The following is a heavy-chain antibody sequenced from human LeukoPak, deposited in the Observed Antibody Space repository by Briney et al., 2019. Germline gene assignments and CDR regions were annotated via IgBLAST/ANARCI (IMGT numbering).Heavy chain of an antibody. D-gene: IGHD3-10*01. CDR3: AKAMVRGPGDAFDI. Sequence: RPGGSLRLSCAASGFTFDDYAMHWVRQAPGKGLKWVSLISWDGGSTYYADSVKGRFTISRDNSKNSLYLQMNSLRAEDTALYYCAKAMVRGPGDAFDIWGQGTMVTVSS. CDR1: GFTFDDYA. CDR2: ISWDGGST. V-gene: IGHV3-43D*03. J-gene: IGHJ3*02.